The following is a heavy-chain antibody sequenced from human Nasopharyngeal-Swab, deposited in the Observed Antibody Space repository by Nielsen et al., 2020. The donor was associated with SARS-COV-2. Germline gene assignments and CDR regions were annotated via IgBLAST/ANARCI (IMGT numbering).Heavy chain of an antibody. Sequence: GSLRLSCTVSGGSISSSSYYWGWIRQPPGKGLEWIGSIYYSGSTYYNPSLKSRVTISVDTSKNQFSLKLSSVTAADTAVYYCARHYLPRGSYHGVDYWGQGTLVTVSS. J-gene: IGHJ4*02. CDR2: IYYSGST. D-gene: IGHD1-26*01. CDR1: GGSISSSSYY. CDR3: ARHYLPRGSYHGVDY. V-gene: IGHV4-39*01.